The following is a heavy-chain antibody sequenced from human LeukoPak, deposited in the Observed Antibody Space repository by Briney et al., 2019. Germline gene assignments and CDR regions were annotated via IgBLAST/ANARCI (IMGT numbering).Heavy chain of an antibody. V-gene: IGHV4-31*03. CDR1: GGSISSGGYY. J-gene: IGHJ6*03. CDR2: IYYSGST. Sequence: PSETLSLTCTVSGGSISSGGYYWSWIRQHPGKGLEWIGYIYYSGSTYYNPSLKSRVTISVDTSKNQFSLKLSSVTAADTAVYYCARDALQQQLVQSYYYMDVWGKGTTVTVSS. CDR3: ARDALQQQLVQSYYYMDV. D-gene: IGHD6-13*01.